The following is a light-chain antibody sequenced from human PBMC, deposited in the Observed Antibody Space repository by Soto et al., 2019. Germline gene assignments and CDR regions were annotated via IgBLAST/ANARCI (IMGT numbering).Light chain of an antibody. CDR2: AAS. CDR3: QQYYSYAWT. J-gene: IGKJ1*01. CDR1: QGTSSY. V-gene: IGKV1-8*01. Sequence: AIRMTQSPSSLSASTGDRVTITCRASQGTSSYLAWYQQKPGKAPKLLIYAASTLQSGVPSRFSGSGSGTDFTLTNSCLQSEDFATYYCQQYYSYAWTFGQGTKVEIK.